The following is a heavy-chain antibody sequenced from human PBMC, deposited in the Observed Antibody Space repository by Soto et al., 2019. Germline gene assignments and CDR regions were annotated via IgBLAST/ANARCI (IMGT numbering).Heavy chain of an antibody. D-gene: IGHD3-22*01. J-gene: IGHJ4*02. CDR2: IIPIFGTA. V-gene: IGHV1-69*13. CDR3: ASGYYYDSSGYYPAFDY. Sequence: ASVKVSCKASRGTFSSYAISWVRQAPGQGLEWMGGIIPIFGTANYAQKFQGRVTITADESTSTAYMELSSLRSEDTAVYYCASGYYYDSSGYYPAFDYWGQGTLVTVSS. CDR1: RGTFSSYA.